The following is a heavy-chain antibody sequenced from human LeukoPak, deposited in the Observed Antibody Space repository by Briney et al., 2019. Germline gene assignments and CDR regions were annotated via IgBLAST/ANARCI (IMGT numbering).Heavy chain of an antibody. J-gene: IGHJ6*02. D-gene: IGHD5-18*01. CDR2: IYSGGST. Sequence: GGSLRLSCAASGFTVSSNYMSWVRQAPGKGLEWVSVIYSGGSTYYADSVKGRFTISRDNSKNTLYLQMNSLRAEDTAVYYCARDQVDTAMDYYYGMDVWGQGTTVTVSS. CDR3: ARDQVDTAMDYYYGMDV. CDR1: GFTVSSNY. V-gene: IGHV3-66*01.